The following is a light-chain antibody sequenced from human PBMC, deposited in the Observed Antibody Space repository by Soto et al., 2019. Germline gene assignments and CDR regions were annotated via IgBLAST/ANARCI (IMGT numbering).Light chain of an antibody. J-gene: IGLJ1*01. CDR1: NSDIGAYNY. CDR3: SSYTTAYFYV. Sequence: QSVLTQPASVSGSPGQSITISCTGSNSDIGAYNYVSWYQQHPGKAPKLIIHGVTNRPSGVSHRFSGSKSDYTASLTISGLQAEDEGDYYRSSYTTAYFYVFGTGTKVTVL. V-gene: IGLV2-14*01. CDR2: GVT.